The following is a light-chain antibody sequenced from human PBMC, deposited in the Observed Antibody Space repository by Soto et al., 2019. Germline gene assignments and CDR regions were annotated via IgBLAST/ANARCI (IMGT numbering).Light chain of an antibody. J-gene: IGKJ4*01. CDR1: QSGRNNY. V-gene: IGKV3-20*01. CDR3: QQYGSSPIT. Sequence: EIVLTQSPGTLSLSPGERATVSCRASQSGRNNYLTWYQQKHGQAPRLLIYDASNRAAGIPDRFSGSGSGIDFTRTISRLEPEDFAVYYCQQYGSSPITFGGGTKVEIK. CDR2: DAS.